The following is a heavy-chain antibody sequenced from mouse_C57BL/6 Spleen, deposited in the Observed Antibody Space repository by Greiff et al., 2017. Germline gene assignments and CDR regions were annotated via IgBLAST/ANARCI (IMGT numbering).Heavy chain of an antibody. CDR2: IDPSDSYT. CDR3: ARSNYYGSRAAWFAY. V-gene: IGHV1-50*01. D-gene: IGHD1-1*01. Sequence: VQLQQPGAELVKPGASVKLSCKASGYTFTSYWMQWVKQRPGQGLEWIGEIDPSDSYTNYNQKFKGKATLTVDTSSSTAYMQLSSLTSEDSAVYYCARSNYYGSRAAWFAYWGQGTLVTVSA. J-gene: IGHJ3*01. CDR1: GYTFTSYW.